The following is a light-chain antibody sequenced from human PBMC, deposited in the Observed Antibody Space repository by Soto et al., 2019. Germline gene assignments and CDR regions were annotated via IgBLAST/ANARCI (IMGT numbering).Light chain of an antibody. V-gene: IGKV1-39*01. CDR1: QSISSY. Sequence: DIQMTQSPSSLSASVGDRVTITCRASQSISSYLNWYQQKPGKAPKLLIYAASSLQSGVPSRFSGSGSGTDFTVTISILQPEDFATYYCHQSYSTLPFGGGTKVEIK. CDR3: HQSYSTLP. J-gene: IGKJ4*01. CDR2: AAS.